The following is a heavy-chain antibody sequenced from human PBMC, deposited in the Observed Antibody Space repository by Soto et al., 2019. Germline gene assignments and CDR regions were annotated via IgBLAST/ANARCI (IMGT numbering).Heavy chain of an antibody. V-gene: IGHV3-23*01. CDR1: GFTFSTYA. D-gene: IGHD3-9*01. CDR3: AKDRYFDWLPYY. CDR2: ISGSGGTT. Sequence: GGSLRVSCAASGFTFSTYAMSWVRQTPGEGLEWVSAISGSGGTTYYADSVKGRFSISRDNSKNTLYLQMNSLRAEDTAVYYCAKDRYFDWLPYYWGLGTLVTVSS. J-gene: IGHJ4*02.